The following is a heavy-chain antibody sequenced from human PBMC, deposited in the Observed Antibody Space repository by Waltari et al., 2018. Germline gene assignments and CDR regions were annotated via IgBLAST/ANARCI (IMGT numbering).Heavy chain of an antibody. CDR3: AKDLRPPEDYGSGRPKSYYYYYGMDV. CDR2: ISGSGGST. CDR1: GFTFSSYA. V-gene: IGHV3-23*04. J-gene: IGHJ6*02. Sequence: EVQLVESGGGLVQPGGSLRLSCAASGFTFSSYAMSWVRQAPGKGLEWVSAISGSGGSTYYADSVKGRFTISRDNSKNTLYLQMNSLRAEDTAVYYCAKDLRPPEDYGSGRPKSYYYYYGMDVWGQGTTVTVSS. D-gene: IGHD3-10*01.